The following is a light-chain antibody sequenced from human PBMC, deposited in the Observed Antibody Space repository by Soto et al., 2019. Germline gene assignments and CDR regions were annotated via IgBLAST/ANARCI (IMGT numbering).Light chain of an antibody. Sequence: QSALTQPASVSGSPGQSVTISCTGTSSDVWSYNLGSWYQQHPGKAPIPMIYEVSTRPSGVSNRFSGSKSGNTASLTIYGLQAEDEADYYCCSYAGSSLYVFGTGTKLTVL. CDR3: CSYAGSSLYV. CDR2: EVS. V-gene: IGLV2-23*02. CDR1: SSDVWSYNL. J-gene: IGLJ1*01.